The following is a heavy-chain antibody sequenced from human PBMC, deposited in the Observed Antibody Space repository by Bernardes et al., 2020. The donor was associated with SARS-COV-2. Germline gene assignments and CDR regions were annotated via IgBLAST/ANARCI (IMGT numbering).Heavy chain of an antibody. CDR2: IFWSDEK. J-gene: IGHJ4*02. D-gene: IGHD6-6*01. CDR1: GFSLNTSGVG. CDR3: AHYIIADRLLRD. Sequence: SGPTLVKPTQTLTLTCTFPGFSLNTSGVGVGWIRQPPGKAPEWLALIFWSDEKRFSPSLKSRLTITKDTSRNQVVLTMTDMGPVDTATYYCAHYIIADRLLRDWGQGTLVTVSS. V-gene: IGHV2-5*01.